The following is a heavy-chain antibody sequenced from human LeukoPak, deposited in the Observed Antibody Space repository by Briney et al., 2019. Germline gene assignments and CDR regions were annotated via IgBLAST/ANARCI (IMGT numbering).Heavy chain of an antibody. Sequence: SETLSLTCTVSGGSTSSGSYYWSWIRQPAGKGLEWIGRIYTSGSTNYNPSLKSRVTISVDTSKNQFSLKLSSVTAADTAVYYCARESPDYYYSYYMDVWGKGATVTVSS. J-gene: IGHJ6*03. CDR1: GGSTSSGSYY. V-gene: IGHV4-61*02. CDR2: IYTSGST. CDR3: ARESPDYYYSYYMDV.